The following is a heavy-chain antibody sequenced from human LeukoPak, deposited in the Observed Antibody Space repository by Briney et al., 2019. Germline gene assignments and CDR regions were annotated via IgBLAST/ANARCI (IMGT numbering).Heavy chain of an antibody. CDR3: ARGPPHYDFWSGYSYFDY. J-gene: IGHJ4*02. CDR1: GGSFSGYY. V-gene: IGHV4-34*01. CDR2: INHSGST. Sequence: SETLSLTCAVYGGSFSGYYWSWIRQPPGKGLEWIGEINHSGSTNYNPSLKSRVTISVDTSKNQFSLKLSFVTAADTAVYYCARGPPHYDFWSGYSYFDYWGQGTLVTVSS. D-gene: IGHD3-3*01.